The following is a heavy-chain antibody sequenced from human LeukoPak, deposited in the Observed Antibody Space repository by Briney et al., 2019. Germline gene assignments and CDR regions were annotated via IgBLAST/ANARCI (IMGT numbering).Heavy chain of an antibody. CDR3: ATTVSGYFDQ. CDR1: GFTFSTYW. D-gene: IGHD4-11*01. V-gene: IGHV3-7*01. Sequence: GGSLRLSRAASGFTFSTYWMSWVRQAPGQGLEWVANIKQDGSEKYYVDSVTGRFTISRDNAKNSLYLQMNSLRVEDSAVYYCATTVSGYFDQWGQGTLVTVSS. J-gene: IGHJ1*01. CDR2: IKQDGSEK.